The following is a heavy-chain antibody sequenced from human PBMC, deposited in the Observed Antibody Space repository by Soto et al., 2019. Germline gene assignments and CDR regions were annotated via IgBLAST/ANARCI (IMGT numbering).Heavy chain of an antibody. CDR2: VSHDGRNT. V-gene: IGHV3-30*03. D-gene: IGHD6-19*01. CDR3: ATGGRQWLVTSDFNY. CDR1: GFTFSDYA. Sequence: ESGGGVVHPGRSLRLSCAASGFTFSDYAMHWVRQAPGKGLEWVAVVSHDGRNTHYAYSVKGRFTISRDISKNTVSLEMTSLRAEDTAVYYCATGGRQWLVTSDFNYWGQGALVTVSS. J-gene: IGHJ4*02.